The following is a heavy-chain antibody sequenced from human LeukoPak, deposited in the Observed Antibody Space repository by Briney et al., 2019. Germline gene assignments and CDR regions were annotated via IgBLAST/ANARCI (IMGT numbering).Heavy chain of an antibody. CDR1: GGTFSSYA. CDR2: IIPIFGTA. D-gene: IGHD2-15*01. V-gene: IGHV1-69*13. Sequence: GASVKVSCKASGGTFSSYAISWVRQAPGQGLEWMGGIIPIFGTANYAQKFQGRVTITADESTSTAYMELSSLRSEDTAVYYCARAPDLYCSGGSCYNEFDPWGQGTLVTVSP. CDR3: ARAPDLYCSGGSCYNEFDP. J-gene: IGHJ5*02.